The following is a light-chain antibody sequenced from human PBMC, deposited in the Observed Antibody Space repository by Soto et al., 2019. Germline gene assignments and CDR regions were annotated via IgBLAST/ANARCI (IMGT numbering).Light chain of an antibody. J-gene: IGLJ3*02. CDR1: RSNIGAGYD. CDR3: QSYDSSLSGL. Sequence: QSVLTQPPSVSGAPGQRVTISCTGSRSNIGAGYDVHWYRQLPGTAPKLLIYGNNNRPSGVPDRFSGSKSGTSASLAITGLQAEDEADYYCQSYDSSLSGLFGGGTKVTVL. V-gene: IGLV1-40*01. CDR2: GNN.